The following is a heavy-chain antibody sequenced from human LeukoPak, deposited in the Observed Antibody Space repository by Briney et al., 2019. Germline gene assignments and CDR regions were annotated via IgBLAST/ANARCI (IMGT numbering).Heavy chain of an antibody. CDR2: IGTAGDT. D-gene: IGHD6-13*01. CDR3: ARALRAEQLAYYFDY. CDR1: GFTFSSYD. V-gene: IGHV3-13*01. J-gene: IGHJ4*02. Sequence: PGRSLRLSCAASGFTFSSYDMHWVRQATGKGLEWVSAIGTAGDTYYPGSVKGRFTISRENAKNSLYLQMNSLRAGDTAVYYCARALRAEQLAYYFDYWGQGTLVTVSS.